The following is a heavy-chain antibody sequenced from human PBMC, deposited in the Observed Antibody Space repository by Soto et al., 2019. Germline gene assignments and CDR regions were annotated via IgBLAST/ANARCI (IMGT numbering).Heavy chain of an antibody. Sequence: PGGSLRLSCAASGFTFSSYEMNWVRQAPGKGLEWVSYISSSGSTIYYADSVKGRFTISRDNAKNSLYLQMNGLRADDTAVYYCAKEYSTSFDYWGQGTPVTVS. CDR2: ISSSGSTI. J-gene: IGHJ4*02. CDR3: AKEYSTSFDY. D-gene: IGHD6-6*01. V-gene: IGHV3-48*03. CDR1: GFTFSSYE.